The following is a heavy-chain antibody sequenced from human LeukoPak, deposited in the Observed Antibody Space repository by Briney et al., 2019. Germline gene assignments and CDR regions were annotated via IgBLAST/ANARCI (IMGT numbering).Heavy chain of an antibody. CDR1: GYTFTSYY. CDR2: INPSGGST. V-gene: IGHV1-46*01. Sequence: ASVKVSCKASGYTFTSYYMHWVRQAPGQGLEWMGIINPSGGSTSYAQKFQGRVTMTRDMSTSTVYMEPSSLRSEDTAVYYCARDFVGSYGYDYWGQGTLVTVSS. J-gene: IGHJ4*02. D-gene: IGHD5-18*01. CDR3: ARDFVGSYGYDY.